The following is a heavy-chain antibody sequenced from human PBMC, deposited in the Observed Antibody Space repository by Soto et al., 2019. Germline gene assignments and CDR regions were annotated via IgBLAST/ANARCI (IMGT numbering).Heavy chain of an antibody. CDR1: GFTFSSYW. J-gene: IGHJ4*02. Sequence: EVQLVESGGGLVQPGGSLRLSCEASGFTFSSYWMSWFRQAPGKGLEWVANIKKDGSEKYYVDSVKGRFTISRDNAKNSLYLQMNSLRAEDTAVYYCARGASGGSCDYWGQGTLVTVSS. D-gene: IGHD2-15*01. CDR3: ARGASGGSCDY. V-gene: IGHV3-7*01. CDR2: IKKDGSEK.